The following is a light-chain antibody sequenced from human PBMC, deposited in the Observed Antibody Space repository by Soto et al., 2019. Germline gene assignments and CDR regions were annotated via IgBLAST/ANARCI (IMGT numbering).Light chain of an antibody. Sequence: EIVLTQSPGTLSLSPGERATLSCRASQSVSTNYLAWYQRKPGQAPRLLIHDASNRATGIPARFSGSGSGTDFTLTIISLEPEDSAVYYCQQRSNWPRGTFGQGTRVEIK. CDR1: QSVSTNY. J-gene: IGKJ2*02. V-gene: IGKV3D-20*02. CDR2: DAS. CDR3: QQRSNWPRGT.